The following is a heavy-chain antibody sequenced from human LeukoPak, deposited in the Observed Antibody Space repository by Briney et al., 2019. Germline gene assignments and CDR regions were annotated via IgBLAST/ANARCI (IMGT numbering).Heavy chain of an antibody. D-gene: IGHD2-2*01. Sequence: GGSLRLSCAASGFTFSSYSTNWVRQAPGKGLEWVSSISSSSSYIYYADSVKGRFTISRDNAKNSLYLQMNSLRAEDTAVYYCARGVGYCSSTSCHFDYWGQGTLVTVSS. CDR3: ARGVGYCSSTSCHFDY. V-gene: IGHV3-21*01. CDR2: ISSSSSYI. CDR1: GFTFSSYS. J-gene: IGHJ4*02.